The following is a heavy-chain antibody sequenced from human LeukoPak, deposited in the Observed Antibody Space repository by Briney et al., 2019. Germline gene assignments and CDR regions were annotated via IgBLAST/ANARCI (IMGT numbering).Heavy chain of an antibody. CDR2: ISGSGVST. V-gene: IGHV3-23*01. D-gene: IGHD5-24*01. CDR3: AKRGDGYNTYYFDY. J-gene: IGHJ4*02. CDR1: GFTFSSYA. Sequence: PGGSLRLSCVASGFTFSSYAMNWVRQAPGKGLEWVSGISGSGVSTYYADSVKGRFTISRDNSKNTLYLQMNSLGAEDTAVYYCAKRGDGYNTYYFDYWGQGTLVTVSS.